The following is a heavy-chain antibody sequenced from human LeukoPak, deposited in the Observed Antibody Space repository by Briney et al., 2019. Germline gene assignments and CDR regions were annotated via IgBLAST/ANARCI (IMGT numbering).Heavy chain of an antibody. CDR3: ARVSLYSSGWYYFDY. Sequence: GGSLRLSCAASGFTFSSYSMNWVRQAPGKGLEWVSSISSSSSYIYYADSVKGRFTISRDNAKNSLYLQMNSLRAEDTAVYYCARVSLYSSGWYYFDYWGKGTTVTVSS. V-gene: IGHV3-21*01. CDR2: ISSSSSYI. J-gene: IGHJ4*03. CDR1: GFTFSSYS. D-gene: IGHD6-19*01.